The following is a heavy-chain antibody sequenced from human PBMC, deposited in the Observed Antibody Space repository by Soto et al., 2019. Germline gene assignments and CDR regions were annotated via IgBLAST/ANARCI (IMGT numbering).Heavy chain of an antibody. J-gene: IGHJ4*02. Sequence: GGSLRLSCAASGFTFSSYAMSWVRQAPGKGLEWVSAISGSGGSTYYADSVKGRFTISRDNSKNTLYLQMNSLRAEDTAVYYCAKRGGYCSGCCCQPLYYFDYWGQGTLVTVSS. CDR1: GFTFSSYA. CDR3: AKRGGYCSGCCCQPLYYFDY. D-gene: IGHD2-15*01. V-gene: IGHV3-23*01. CDR2: ISGSGGST.